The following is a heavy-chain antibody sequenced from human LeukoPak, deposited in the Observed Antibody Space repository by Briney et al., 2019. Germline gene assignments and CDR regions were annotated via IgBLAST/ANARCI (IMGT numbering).Heavy chain of an antibody. CDR2: IKQDGGEK. V-gene: IGHV3-7*01. D-gene: IGHD6-13*01. CDR3: AREERKYSSSWLDY. Sequence: GGSLRLSCSASGFTFSSYWMSWVRQAPGKGLEWVANIKQDGGEKYYVDSVKGRFTISRDNAKNSLYLQMNSLRAEDTAVYYCAREERKYSSSWLDYWGQGTLVTVSS. J-gene: IGHJ4*02. CDR1: GFTFSSYW.